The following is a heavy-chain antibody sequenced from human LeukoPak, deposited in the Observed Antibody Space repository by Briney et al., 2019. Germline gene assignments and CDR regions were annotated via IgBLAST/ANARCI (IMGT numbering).Heavy chain of an antibody. CDR1: GGSISSCY. CDR3: ARGKSWNFHFDY. D-gene: IGHD1-7*01. Sequence: SETLSLTCTVSGGSISSCYWSWIRQPAGKGLEWIGRIYTSGSTNYNPSLKSRVTMSVDTSKNQFSLKLSSVTAADTAVYYCARGKSWNFHFDYWGQGTLVTVSS. J-gene: IGHJ4*02. CDR2: IYTSGST. V-gene: IGHV4-4*07.